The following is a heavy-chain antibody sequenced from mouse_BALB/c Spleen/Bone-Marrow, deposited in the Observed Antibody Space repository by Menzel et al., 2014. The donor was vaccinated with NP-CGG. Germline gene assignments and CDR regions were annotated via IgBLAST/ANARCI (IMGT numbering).Heavy chain of an antibody. V-gene: IGHV2-9*02. D-gene: IGHD1-1*02. CDR2: IWAGGST. CDR1: GFSLTSYG. CDR3: ARERWGAMDY. Sequence: VKLMESGPGLVAPSQSLSITCTVPGFSLTSYGVHWVRQPPGKGLEWLGVIWAGGSTNYNSTLMSRLSISKDNSKSQVFLKMNSLQTDDTAMYYCARERWGAMDYWGQGTSVTVSS. J-gene: IGHJ4*01.